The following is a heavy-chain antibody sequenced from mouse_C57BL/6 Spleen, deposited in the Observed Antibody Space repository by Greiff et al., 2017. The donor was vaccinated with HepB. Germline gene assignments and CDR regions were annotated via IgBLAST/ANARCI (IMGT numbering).Heavy chain of an antibody. D-gene: IGHD2-4*01. CDR3: ARERGLRRRDYYAMDY. J-gene: IGHJ4*01. CDR1: GYTFTSYW. V-gene: IGHV1-69*01. CDR2: IDPSDSYT. Sequence: QVQLQQPGAELVMPGASVKLSCKASGYTFTSYWMHWVKQRPGQGLEWIGEIDPSDSYTNYNQKFKGKSTLTVDKSSSTAYMQLSSLTSEDSAVYYCARERGLRRRDYYAMDYWGQGTSVTVSS.